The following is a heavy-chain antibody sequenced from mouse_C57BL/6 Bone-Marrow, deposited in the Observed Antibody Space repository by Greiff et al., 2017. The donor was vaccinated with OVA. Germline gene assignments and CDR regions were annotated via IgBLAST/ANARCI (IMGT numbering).Heavy chain of an antibody. CDR3: VRGGWYCDV. Sequence: VQLQQSGPELVKPGASVKISCKASGYTFTDYYMNWVKQSHGKSLEWIGDINPNNGGTSYNQKFKGKATLTVDKSSSTAYMELRSLTSEDSAVYYCVRGGWYCDVWGTGTTVTVSS. CDR2: INPNNGGT. CDR1: GYTFTDYY. J-gene: IGHJ1*03. V-gene: IGHV1-26*01.